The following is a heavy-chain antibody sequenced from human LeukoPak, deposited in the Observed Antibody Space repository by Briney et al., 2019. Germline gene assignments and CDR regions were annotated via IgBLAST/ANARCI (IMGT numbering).Heavy chain of an antibody. CDR3: AKLPTSTTSGQFDY. V-gene: IGHV3-23*01. CDR2: ISGSGRT. J-gene: IGHJ4*02. Sequence: GESLRLSCAASSFILSSYAMSWVRQAPVKGLEWVSAISGSGRTYYADSVKGRFAISRDISKNTLFLQMDSLRAEDTAVYYCAKLPTSTTSGQFDYWGQGTLVTVSS. D-gene: IGHD2-2*01. CDR1: SFILSSYA.